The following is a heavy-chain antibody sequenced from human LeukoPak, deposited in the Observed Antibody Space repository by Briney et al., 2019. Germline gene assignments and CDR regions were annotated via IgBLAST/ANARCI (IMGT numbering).Heavy chain of an antibody. Sequence: GRSLRLSCAASAFTFSTNSMHWVRQAPGKGLEWVAAISYDGPNKNYADSVKGRFTISRDNSKNTLYLQMNSLRAEDTAVYYCARGLRIAVAGNIDYWGQGTLVTVSS. CDR2: ISYDGPNK. V-gene: IGHV3-30*04. CDR3: ARGLRIAVAGNIDY. D-gene: IGHD6-19*01. CDR1: AFTFSTNS. J-gene: IGHJ4*02.